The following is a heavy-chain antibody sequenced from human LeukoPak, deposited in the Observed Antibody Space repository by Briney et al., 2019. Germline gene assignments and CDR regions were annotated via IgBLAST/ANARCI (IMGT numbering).Heavy chain of an antibody. CDR2: INPNSGDT. J-gene: IGHJ3*01. V-gene: IGHV1-2*02. Sequence: GASVKVSCKASQYTFTGYYIHWMRQAPGQGLEWMGWINPNSGDTNYAQKLQGRVTMTRDTSISTAYMELRSDDTALYYCARGTPLVGATGRAAFDLWGQGTMVTVSS. D-gene: IGHD1-26*01. CDR1: QYTFTGYY. CDR3: ARGTPLVGATGRAAFDL.